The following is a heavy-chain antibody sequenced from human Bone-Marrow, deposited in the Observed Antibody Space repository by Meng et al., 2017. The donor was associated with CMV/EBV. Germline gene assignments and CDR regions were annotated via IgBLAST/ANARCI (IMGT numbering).Heavy chain of an antibody. CDR1: GYSISSGYY. V-gene: IGHV4-38-2*02. J-gene: IGHJ6*02. CDR3: ARLPLYYHGMDV. CDR2: IYHSGST. Sequence: SETLSLTCTVSGYSISSGYYWGWIRQPPGKGLEWIGSIYHSGSTYYNPSLKSRFTISRDNAKNSLYLQMNSLRAEDTAVYYCARLPLYYHGMDVWGQGTTVTVSS.